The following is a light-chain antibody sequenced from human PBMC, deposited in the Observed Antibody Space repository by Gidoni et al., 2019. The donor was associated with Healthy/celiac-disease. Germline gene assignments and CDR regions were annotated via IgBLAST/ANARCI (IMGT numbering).Light chain of an antibody. J-gene: IGKJ4*01. CDR1: QSISSY. CDR2: AAS. V-gene: IGKV1-39*01. Sequence: DIPMTPSPSSLSASVGDRVTITCRASQSISSYLNWYQQKPGKAPKLLISAASSLQSGVPSRFSGSGSGTDFTLTISSLQPEDFATYYCQQSYSTLTFXGXTKVEIK. CDR3: QQSYSTLT.